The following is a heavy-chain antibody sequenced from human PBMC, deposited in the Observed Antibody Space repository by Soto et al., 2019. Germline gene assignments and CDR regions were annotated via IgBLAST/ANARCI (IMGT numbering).Heavy chain of an antibody. D-gene: IGHD3-22*01. CDR2: ISSDGSHT. CDR1: GFTFSRSA. J-gene: IGHJ4*02. V-gene: IGHV3-30-3*01. Sequence: GGSLRLSCAASGFTFSRSAIHWVRQAPGKGLEWVALISSDGSHTSYADSVKGRATISRDNAKNTLYLQMNSLRAEDTAVYYCAIRASYYDSSGYFDYWGQGTLVTVSS. CDR3: AIRASYYDSSGYFDY.